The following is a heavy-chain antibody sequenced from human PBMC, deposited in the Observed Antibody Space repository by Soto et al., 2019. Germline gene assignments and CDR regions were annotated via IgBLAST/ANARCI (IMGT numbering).Heavy chain of an antibody. J-gene: IGHJ5*02. Sequence: QLQLQESGPGLVKPSETLSLTCTVSGGSISSSSYYWGWIRQPPGKGLEWIGSIYYSGSTYYNPSLKSRVTISVDTSKNQFSLKLSSVTAADTAVYYGARSPVVAATHSWFDPWGQGTLVTVSS. D-gene: IGHD2-15*01. CDR1: GGSISSSSYY. CDR2: IYYSGST. CDR3: ARSPVVAATHSWFDP. V-gene: IGHV4-39*01.